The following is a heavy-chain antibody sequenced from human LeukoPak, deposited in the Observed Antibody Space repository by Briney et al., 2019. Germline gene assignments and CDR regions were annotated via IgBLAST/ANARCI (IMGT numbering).Heavy chain of an antibody. CDR1: GFTFGSYD. CDR3: ARGSITGTTGYFDY. J-gene: IGHJ4*02. D-gene: IGHD1-20*01. V-gene: IGHV3-13*01. CDR2: IGTAGDT. Sequence: PGGSLRLSCAASGFTFGSYDMHWVRQATGKGLEWVSAIGTAGDTYYPGSVKGRFTISRENAKNSLYLQMNSLRAGDTAVYYCARGSITGTTGYFDYWGQGTLVTVSS.